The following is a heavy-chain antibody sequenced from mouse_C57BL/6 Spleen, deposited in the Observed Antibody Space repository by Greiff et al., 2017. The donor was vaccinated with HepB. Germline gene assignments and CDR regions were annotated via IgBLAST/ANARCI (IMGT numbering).Heavy chain of an antibody. J-gene: IGHJ3*01. D-gene: IGHD2-1*01. Sequence: EVKLVESGPELVKPGASVKMSCKASGYTFTDYNMHWVKQSHGKSLEWIGYINPNNGGTSYNQKFKGKATLTVNKSSSTAYMELRSLTSEDSAVYYCARRGDLLWYPFAYWGQGTLVTVSA. CDR2: INPNNGGT. CDR1: GYTFTDYN. CDR3: ARRGDLLWYPFAY. V-gene: IGHV1-22*01.